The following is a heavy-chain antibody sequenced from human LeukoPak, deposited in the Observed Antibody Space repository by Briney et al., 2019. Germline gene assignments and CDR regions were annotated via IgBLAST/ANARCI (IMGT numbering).Heavy chain of an antibody. D-gene: IGHD3-9*01. Sequence: GGSLRLSCAASGFTFSNYAMHWVRQAPGKGLEWVAVISYDGSNKYYADSVKGRFTISRDNSKNTLYLQMNSLRAEDTAVYYCAKPYDILTGYPTPNFDYWGQGTLVTVSS. J-gene: IGHJ4*02. CDR2: ISYDGSNK. CDR1: GFTFSNYA. V-gene: IGHV3-30*18. CDR3: AKPYDILTGYPTPNFDY.